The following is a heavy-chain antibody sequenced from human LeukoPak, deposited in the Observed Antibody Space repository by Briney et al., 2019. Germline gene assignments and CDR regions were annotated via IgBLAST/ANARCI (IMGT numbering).Heavy chain of an antibody. D-gene: IGHD3-10*01. CDR2: MNPTSGHT. CDR1: GYTFTSYD. J-gene: IGHJ4*02. V-gene: IGHV1-8*01. Sequence: GASVKVSCKASGYTFTSYDINWVRQATGQGLEWMGWMNPTSGHTGYAQNFQGRVTMTRDTSISTAYLELNSLTSDDTAVYYCARIPVDVRKKHDFWGQGTLVIVSS. CDR3: ARIPVDVRKKHDF.